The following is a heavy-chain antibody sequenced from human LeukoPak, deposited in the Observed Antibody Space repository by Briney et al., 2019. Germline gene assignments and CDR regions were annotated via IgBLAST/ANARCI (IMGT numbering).Heavy chain of an antibody. CDR2: IYYSGST. J-gene: IGHJ6*03. CDR3: ARITINPEGYYYYYMDV. D-gene: IGHD3-10*01. Sequence: SETLSLTCTVSGGSISSSSYYWGWIRQPPGKGLEWIGSIYYSGSTHYNPSLKSRVTISVDTSKNQFSLKLSSVTAADTAVYYCARITINPEGYYYYYMDVWGKGTTVTVSS. V-gene: IGHV4-39*07. CDR1: GGSISSSSYY.